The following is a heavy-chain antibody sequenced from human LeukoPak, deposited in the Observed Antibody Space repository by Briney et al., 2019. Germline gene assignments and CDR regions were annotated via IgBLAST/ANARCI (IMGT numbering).Heavy chain of an antibody. D-gene: IGHD3-22*01. CDR3: ARTNYYDSSGYYRLYYFDY. CDR1: GGSISSYY. Sequence: SETLSLTCTVYGGSISSYYWSWIRQPPGKGLEWIGYIYYSGSTNYNPSLKSRVTISEDTSKNQFSLKLRSVTAADTAVYYCARTNYYDSSGYYRLYYFDYWGQGTLVTVSS. V-gene: IGHV4-59*01. J-gene: IGHJ4*02. CDR2: IYYSGST.